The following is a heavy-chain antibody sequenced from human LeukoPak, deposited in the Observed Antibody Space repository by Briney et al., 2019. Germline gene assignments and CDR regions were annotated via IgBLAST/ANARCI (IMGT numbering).Heavy chain of an antibody. CDR3: ARVAAGNHFDY. V-gene: IGHV1-2*02. D-gene: IGHD6-13*01. Sequence: GASVKVSCKASGYTFTGYYIHWVRQAPGQGLEWMGWINPSSGGTNYAQKFQGRVTLTRDTSISTAYMELSRLKSDDTAVYFCARVAAGNHFDYWGQGTLVTVSS. CDR2: INPSSGGT. J-gene: IGHJ4*02. CDR1: GYTFTGYY.